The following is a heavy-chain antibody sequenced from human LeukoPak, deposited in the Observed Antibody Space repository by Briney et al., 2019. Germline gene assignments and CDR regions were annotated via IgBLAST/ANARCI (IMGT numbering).Heavy chain of an antibody. CDR1: GGSVSSGSYY. D-gene: IGHD4-11*01. J-gene: IGHJ4*02. CDR2: MYYRGTT. Sequence: SETLSLTCTVSGGSVSSGSYYWSWIRQPPGKGLEWIGYMYYRGTTNYSPSLKSRVTISVDTSKNQFSLKLSSVTAADTAVYYCARVVRATTGIDYWGQGTLVTVSS. V-gene: IGHV4-61*01. CDR3: ARVVRATTGIDY.